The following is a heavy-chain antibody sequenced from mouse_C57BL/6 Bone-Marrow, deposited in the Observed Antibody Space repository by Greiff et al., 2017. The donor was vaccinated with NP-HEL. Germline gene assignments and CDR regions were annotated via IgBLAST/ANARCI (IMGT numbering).Heavy chain of an antibody. V-gene: IGHV1-4*01. CDR2: INPSSGYT. CDR1: GYTFTSYT. Sequence: VQLVESGAELARPGASVKMSCKASGYTFTSYTMHWVKQRPGQGLEWIGYINPSSGYTKYNQKFKDKATLTADKSSSTAYMQLSSLTSEDSAVYYCARQLRHLDYWGQGTTLTVSS. D-gene: IGHD3-2*02. CDR3: ARQLRHLDY. J-gene: IGHJ2*01.